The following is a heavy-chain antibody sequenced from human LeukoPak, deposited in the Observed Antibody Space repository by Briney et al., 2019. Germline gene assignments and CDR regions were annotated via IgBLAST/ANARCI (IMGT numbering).Heavy chain of an antibody. J-gene: IGHJ4*02. CDR2: IYPGDSDT. D-gene: IGHD1-1*01. CDR3: ARWGVGTDELPLR. CDR1: GYTFTSYW. V-gene: IGHV5-51*01. Sequence: GESLKIFCKGSGYTFTSYWIEWVRQMPGKGLEWMGIIYPGDSDTRYSPSFQGQVTISADKSINTAYLQWSSLKASDTAIYYCARWGVGTDELPLRWGQGTQVTVSS.